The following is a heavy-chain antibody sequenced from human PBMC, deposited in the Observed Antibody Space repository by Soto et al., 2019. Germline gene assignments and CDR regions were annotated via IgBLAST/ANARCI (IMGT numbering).Heavy chain of an antibody. J-gene: IGHJ2*01. D-gene: IGHD4-17*01. CDR3: ARDLGYGDYLRYFDL. V-gene: IGHV4-31*02. CDR2: IYYSGST. Sequence: GKGLEWIGYIYYSGSTYYNLSLKSRVTISVDTSKNQFSLKLSSVTAADTAVYYCARDLGYGDYLRYFDLWGRGTLVTSPQ.